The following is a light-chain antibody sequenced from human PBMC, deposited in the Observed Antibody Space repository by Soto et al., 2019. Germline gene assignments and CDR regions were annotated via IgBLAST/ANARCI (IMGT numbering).Light chain of an antibody. V-gene: IGKV1-5*03. J-gene: IGKJ1*01. CDR3: QHYNSVSRT. Sequence: DIQMTQSPSTLSASVGDRVAITCRASDNIVHWVAWYQQKPGKAPKLLIYKAANLADEVPSRFAGSGSGTDFTLTITRLQPDDFATYYCQHYNSVSRTFGQGTKV. CDR1: DNIVHW. CDR2: KAA.